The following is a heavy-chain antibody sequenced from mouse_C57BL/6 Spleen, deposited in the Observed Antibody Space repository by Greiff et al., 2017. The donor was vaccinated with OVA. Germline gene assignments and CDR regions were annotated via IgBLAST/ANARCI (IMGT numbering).Heavy chain of an antibody. D-gene: IGHD2-4*01. V-gene: IGHV1-69*01. J-gene: IGHJ2*01. CDR2: IDPSDSYT. Sequence: QVQLQPPGAELVMPGASVKLSCKASGYTFTSYWMHWVKQRPGQGLEWIGEIDPSDSYTNYNQKFKGKSTLTVDKSSSTAYMQLSSLTSEDSAVYYCARGLRRGYFDYWGQGTTLTVSS. CDR3: ARGLRRGYFDY. CDR1: GYTFTSYW.